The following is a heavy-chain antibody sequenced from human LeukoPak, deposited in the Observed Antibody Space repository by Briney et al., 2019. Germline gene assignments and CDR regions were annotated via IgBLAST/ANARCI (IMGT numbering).Heavy chain of an antibody. CDR1: GGSISSGGYY. CDR3: ARPYDSSGYYSPPAFDI. V-gene: IGHV4-31*03. CDR2: IYYSGST. D-gene: IGHD3-22*01. J-gene: IGHJ3*02. Sequence: SETLSLTCTVSGGSISSGGYYWSWIRQHPGKGLEWIGYIYYSGSTSYNPSLKSRVTISVDTSKNQFSLKLSSVTAADTAVYYCARPYDSSGYYSPPAFDIWGQGTMVTDSS.